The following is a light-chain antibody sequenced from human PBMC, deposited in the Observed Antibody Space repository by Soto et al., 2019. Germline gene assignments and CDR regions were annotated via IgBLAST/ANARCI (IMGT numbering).Light chain of an antibody. J-gene: IGLJ3*02. V-gene: IGLV1-40*01. CDR3: QSYDNRVV. CDR2: ANT. Sequence: QLVLTQPPSVSGAPGQRVTISCTWSSSNIRAGYDVHWYQQLPGTAPKLLIYANTNRPSGVPDRFSGSKSGTSASLAITGLRAEDEADYYCQSYDNRVVFGGGTKVTVL. CDR1: SSNIRAGYD.